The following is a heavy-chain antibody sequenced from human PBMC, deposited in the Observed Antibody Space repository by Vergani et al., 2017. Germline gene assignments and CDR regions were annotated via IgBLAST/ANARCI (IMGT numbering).Heavy chain of an antibody. CDR2: IYYTGTT. J-gene: IGHJ1*01. CDR1: GVSIGSNSYY. V-gene: IGHV4-39*01. D-gene: IGHD6-19*01. Sequence: QVQLHESGPGLVKPSETLSLTCTVSGVSIGSNSYYWGWIRQPPGKGLEWIGTIYYTGTTYYNEAHKSRLTIAVDTSKNQFSLKLTSVPAADTAVYYCTRHGRSGWAGYFQHWGQGTLVTASS. CDR3: TRHGRSGWAGYFQH.